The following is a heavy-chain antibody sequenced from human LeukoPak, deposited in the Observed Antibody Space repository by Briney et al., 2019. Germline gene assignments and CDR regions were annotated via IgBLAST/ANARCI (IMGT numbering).Heavy chain of an antibody. CDR2: IYHSGST. CDR1: GGSINSYY. Sequence: PSETLSLTCTVSGGSINSYYWTWIRQPPGKGLEWIGSIYHSGSTNYNPSLKSRVTISVDTSKNQFSLKLRSVTAADTAVYYCARENGYKYDYWGQGTLVTVSS. J-gene: IGHJ4*02. D-gene: IGHD5-24*01. V-gene: IGHV4-59*01. CDR3: ARENGYKYDY.